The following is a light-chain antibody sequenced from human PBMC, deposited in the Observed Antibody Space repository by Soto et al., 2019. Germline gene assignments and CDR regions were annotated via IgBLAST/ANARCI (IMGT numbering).Light chain of an antibody. V-gene: IGKV3-20*01. CDR2: DIS. CDR3: QLYSRSPRQIT. CDR1: QSVSSY. J-gene: IGKJ5*01. Sequence: IVLTQSPATLSWSPGERATLSCRASQSVSSYLAWYQQKPGQAPRLVIFDISNRATGIPDRFSGSGSGKDCTLNISRLEPEDFAVYYCQLYSRSPRQITFGQGTRLEIK.